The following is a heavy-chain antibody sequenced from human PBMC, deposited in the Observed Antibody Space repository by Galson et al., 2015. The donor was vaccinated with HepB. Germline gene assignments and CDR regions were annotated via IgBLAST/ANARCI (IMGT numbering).Heavy chain of an antibody. V-gene: IGHV4-39*01. CDR3: VRTVSGSPADY. CDR2: IHNNGAT. CDR1: GGSISSNSFY. D-gene: IGHD3-3*01. Sequence: SETLSLTCSVSGGSISSNSFYWGWIRQPPGKGLEYIGTIHNNGATYYNPSLRSRVTLSVDTAKNQISLKLSSVTAADTAVYYCVRTVSGSPADYWGQGTLVTVSS. J-gene: IGHJ4*02.